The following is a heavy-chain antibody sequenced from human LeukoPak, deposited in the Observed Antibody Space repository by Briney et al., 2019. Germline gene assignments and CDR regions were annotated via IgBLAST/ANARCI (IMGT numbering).Heavy chain of an antibody. CDR1: GGTXXXXX. Sequence: ASXKVSCKASGGTXXXXXISWXXQAPGXXXEXXXXXXXIFGTANYAQKFQGRVTITAGESTSTAYMELSSLRSEDTAVYYCARDRATGPHYYYGMDVWGQGTTVTVSS. CDR2: XXXIFGTA. D-gene: IGHD1-1*01. CDR3: ARDRATGPHYYYGMDV. J-gene: IGHJ6*02. V-gene: IGHV1-69*13.